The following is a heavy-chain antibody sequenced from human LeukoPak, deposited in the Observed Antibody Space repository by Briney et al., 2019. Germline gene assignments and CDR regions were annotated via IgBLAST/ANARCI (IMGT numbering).Heavy chain of an antibody. CDR1: GGTFSSYA. CDR2: IIPIFGTA. D-gene: IGHD3-22*01. CDR3: RVDYYDSSGFRSYAFDI. Sequence: SVKVSCKASGGTFSSYAISWVRQAPGQGLEWMGRIIPIFGTANYAQKFQGRVTVTTDGSTSTAYMELSSLRSGDTAVYYCRVDYYDSSGFRSYAFDIWGQGTMVTVSS. J-gene: IGHJ3*02. V-gene: IGHV1-69*05.